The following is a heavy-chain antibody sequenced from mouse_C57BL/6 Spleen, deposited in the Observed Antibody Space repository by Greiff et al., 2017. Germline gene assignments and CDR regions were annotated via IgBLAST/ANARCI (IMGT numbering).Heavy chain of an antibody. CDR2: IYPGSGST. CDR1: GYTFTSYW. Sequence: QVQLQQPGAELVKPGASVKMSCKASGYTFTSYWITWVKQRPGQGLEWIGDIYPGSGSTNYNEKFKSKATLTVDTSSSTAYMQLSSLTSEDSAVYYCARGSTMVTSYYYAMDSGQGTSVTVSS. V-gene: IGHV1-55*01. D-gene: IGHD2-2*01. CDR3: ARGSTMVTSYYYAMDS. J-gene: IGHJ4*01.